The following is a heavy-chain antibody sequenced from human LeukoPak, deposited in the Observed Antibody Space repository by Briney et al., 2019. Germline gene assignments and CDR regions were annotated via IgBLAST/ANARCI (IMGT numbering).Heavy chain of an antibody. CDR2: IYPGDADT. J-gene: IGHJ6*03. CDR1: GYSFTSYW. CDR3: ARHGAIVDPGYYYMDV. Sequence: GESLKISCKASGYSFTSYWIGWVRQMPGKGLEWMGIIYPGDADTRYSPSFQGQVTISADKSISTAYLQWSSLKASDTAMYYCARHGAIVDPGYYYMDVWGKGTTVTVSS. V-gene: IGHV5-51*01. D-gene: IGHD3-3*01.